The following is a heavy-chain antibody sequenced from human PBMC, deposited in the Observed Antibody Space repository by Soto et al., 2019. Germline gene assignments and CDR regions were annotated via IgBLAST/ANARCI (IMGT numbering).Heavy chain of an antibody. Sequence: SETLSLTCTVSGDSISSSTYYWGWIRQPPGKGLEWIGNIYYSGITYYNPSLKSRVAISVDTSKNQFSLKLSSVTAADTAVYYCARERDGSGSYSDWYFDLWGRGTLVTVSS. CDR2: IYYSGIT. CDR3: ARERDGSGSYSDWYFDL. CDR1: GDSISSSTYY. D-gene: IGHD3-10*01. V-gene: IGHV4-39*07. J-gene: IGHJ2*01.